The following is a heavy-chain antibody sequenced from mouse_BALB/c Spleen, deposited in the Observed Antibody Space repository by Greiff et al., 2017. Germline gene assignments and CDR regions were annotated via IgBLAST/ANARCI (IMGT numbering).Heavy chain of an antibody. D-gene: IGHD2-4*01. CDR1: GFAFSSYD. J-gene: IGHJ4*01. CDR2: ISSGGGST. V-gene: IGHV5-12-1*01. CDR3: AREITTYAMDY. Sequence: EVQRVESGGGLVKPGGSLKLSCAASGFAFSSYDMSWVRQTPEKRLEWVAYISSGGGSTYYPDTVKGRFTISRDNAKNTLYLQMSSLRSEDTAMYYCAREITTYAMDYWGQGTSVTVSS.